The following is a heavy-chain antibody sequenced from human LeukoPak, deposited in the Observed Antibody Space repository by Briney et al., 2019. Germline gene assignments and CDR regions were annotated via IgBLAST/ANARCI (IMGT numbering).Heavy chain of an antibody. CDR2: ISPNSGGT. D-gene: IGHD3-22*01. V-gene: IGHV1-2*02. J-gene: IGHJ3*02. Sequence: ASVKVSCKASGYTFTGYYINWVRQAPGQGLEWMGWISPNSGGTNYAQKFQGRVTMSRDTSISTAYMELSRLRSDDTAVYYRARDRVIVGPSDGFDIWGQGTMVTVSS. CDR3: ARDRVIVGPSDGFDI. CDR1: GYTFTGYY.